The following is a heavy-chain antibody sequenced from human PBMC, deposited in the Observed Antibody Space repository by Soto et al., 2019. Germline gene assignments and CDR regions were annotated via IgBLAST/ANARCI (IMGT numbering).Heavy chain of an antibody. V-gene: IGHV3-48*03. CDR3: VRDIDYYVSCGYRSY. J-gene: IGHJ4*02. Sequence: GGSLRLSCAASGFTFSSYEMNWVRQAPGKGLEWVSYINTRGNIFNYTDSVRGRFAISRDNAKNSLFLQMNSLRAEDTAVYYCVRDIDYYVSCGYRSYWGQGTLVTVSS. CDR2: INTRGNIF. CDR1: GFTFSSYE. D-gene: IGHD3-22*01.